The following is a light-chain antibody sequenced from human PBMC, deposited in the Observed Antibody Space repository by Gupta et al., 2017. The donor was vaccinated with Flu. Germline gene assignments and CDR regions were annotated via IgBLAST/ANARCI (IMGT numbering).Light chain of an antibody. CDR2: TAS. V-gene: IGKV1-39*01. CDR1: QAISNL. CDR3: LQTYSPPYT. J-gene: IGKJ2*01. Sequence: GDRVTISCRASQAISNLLSWYQQKPGKAPTLLIFTASTLQPGVPSRFSGSGLGTDFTLTITGLQPEDFATYFCLQTYSPPYTFGRGTRLDNK.